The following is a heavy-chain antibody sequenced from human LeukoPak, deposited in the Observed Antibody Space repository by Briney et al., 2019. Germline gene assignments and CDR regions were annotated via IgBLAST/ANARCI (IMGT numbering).Heavy chain of an antibody. CDR2: ISAYNGNT. V-gene: IGHV1-18*04. J-gene: IGHJ4*02. Sequence: ASVKVSCKASGYTFTSYGISWVRQAPGQGLEWMGWISAYNGNTNYAQKLQGRVTMTTDTSTSTAYMELRSLRSDDTAVYYCAREYPGYCSGGSCRGLDYWGQGTLVTVPS. CDR1: GYTFTSYG. CDR3: AREYPGYCSGGSCRGLDY. D-gene: IGHD2-15*01.